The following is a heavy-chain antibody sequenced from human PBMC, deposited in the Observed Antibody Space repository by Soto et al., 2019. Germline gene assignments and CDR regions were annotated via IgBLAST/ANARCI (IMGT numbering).Heavy chain of an antibody. D-gene: IGHD1-1*01. CDR1: GYTFTSYG. J-gene: IGHJ4*02. V-gene: IGHV1-18*01. CDR3: XRDGTPGDY. CDR2: IRAYNGNT. Sequence: QVQLVQSGAEVKKPGASVKVSCKASGYTFTSYGISWVRQAPGQGLEWMGWIRAYNGNTNYAQKLQGRVTMTTDTXXXXXXXXXXXXXXXXTAVXXCXRDGTPGDYWGQGTLVTVSS.